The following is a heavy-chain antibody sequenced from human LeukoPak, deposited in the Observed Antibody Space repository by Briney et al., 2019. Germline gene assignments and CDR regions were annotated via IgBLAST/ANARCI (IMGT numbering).Heavy chain of an antibody. CDR1: GYTFTGYY. CDR2: INSNSGAT. V-gene: IGHV1-2*02. Sequence: ASVKVSCKASGYTFTGYYMHWVRQAPGQGLEWMGWINSNSGATDYAQEFQGRVTMTRDTSISTAYMELSSLRSDDTAVYFRASGANVAYWGQGTLVTVSS. D-gene: IGHD4/OR15-4a*01. CDR3: ASGANVAY. J-gene: IGHJ4*02.